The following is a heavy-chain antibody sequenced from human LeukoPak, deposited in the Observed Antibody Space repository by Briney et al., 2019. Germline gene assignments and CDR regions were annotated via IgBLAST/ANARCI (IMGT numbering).Heavy chain of an antibody. D-gene: IGHD3-10*02. V-gene: IGHV3-7*01. J-gene: IGHJ6*04. Sequence: GGSLRLSCAASGFTFSSYWMSWVRQTPGKGLGWVSNIKQDGSEKYYVDSVKGRFTISRDNANNSLYLQMNSLRAEDTAVYYCAELGITMIGGVWGKGTTVTISS. CDR1: GFTFSSYW. CDR3: AELGITMIGGV. CDR2: IKQDGSEK.